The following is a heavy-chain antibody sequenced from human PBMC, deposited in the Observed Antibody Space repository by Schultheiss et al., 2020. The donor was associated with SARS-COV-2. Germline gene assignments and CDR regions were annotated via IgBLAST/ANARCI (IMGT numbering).Heavy chain of an antibody. Sequence: GESLKISCKGSGYSFTSYWIGWVRQMPGKGLEWMGIIYPGDSDTRYSPSFQGQVTISADKSISTAYLQWSSLKASDTAMYYCARGAPWGASTVTYTGLLSAYYYGMDVWGQGTTVTVSS. CDR2: IYPGDSDT. J-gene: IGHJ6*02. CDR3: ARGAPWGASTVTYTGLLSAYYYGMDV. D-gene: IGHD4-17*01. CDR1: GYSFTSYW. V-gene: IGHV5-51*01.